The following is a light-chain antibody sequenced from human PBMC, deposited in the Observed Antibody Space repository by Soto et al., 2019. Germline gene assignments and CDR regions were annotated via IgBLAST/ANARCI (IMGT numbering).Light chain of an antibody. Sequence: QSVLTQPPSVSEAPRQRVTISCSGSSSNVGNNAVNWYQQLPGKAPKLLIYYDDLLPSGVSDRFSGSKSGTSASLAISGLQSEDEADYYCAVWDDSLSGVVFGGGTKVTVL. CDR2: YDD. CDR1: SSNVGNNA. J-gene: IGLJ2*01. CDR3: AVWDDSLSGVV. V-gene: IGLV1-36*01.